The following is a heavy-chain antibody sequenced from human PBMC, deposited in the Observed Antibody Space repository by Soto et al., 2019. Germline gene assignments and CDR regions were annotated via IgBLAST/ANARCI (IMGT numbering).Heavy chain of an antibody. Sequence: SETLSLTCAVSGGSISSGGYSWSWIRQPPGKGLEWIGYIYHSGSTYYNPSLKSRVTISVDRSKNQFSLKLSSVTAADTAVYYCARVDQIPAAPRINWFDPWGQGTLVTVSS. J-gene: IGHJ5*02. V-gene: IGHV4-30-2*01. CDR1: GGSISSGGYS. CDR2: IYHSGST. CDR3: ARVDQIPAAPRINWFDP. D-gene: IGHD2-2*01.